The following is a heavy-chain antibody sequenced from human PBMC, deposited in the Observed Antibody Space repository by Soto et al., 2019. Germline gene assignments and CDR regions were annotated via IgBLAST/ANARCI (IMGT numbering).Heavy chain of an antibody. D-gene: IGHD6-13*01. CDR1: GYSFTSYW. CDR3: ARTAADGKYYYGMDV. CDR2: IYPGDSDT. Sequence: GESLKISCKGSGYSFTSYWIGWVLQMPWKGLECMGIIYPGDSDTRYSPSFQGQVTISADKSISTAYLQWSSLKASDTAMYYCARTAADGKYYYGMDVWGQGTTVTVSS. V-gene: IGHV5-51*01. J-gene: IGHJ6*02.